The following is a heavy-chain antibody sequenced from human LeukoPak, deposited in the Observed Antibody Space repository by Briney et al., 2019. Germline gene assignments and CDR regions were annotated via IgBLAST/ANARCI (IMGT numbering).Heavy chain of an antibody. V-gene: IGHV3-23*01. CDR2: ISGSGGSI. D-gene: IGHD3-16*01. J-gene: IGHJ6*02. CDR1: GFTFSSYG. CDR3: AKHMGESEYYGMDV. Sequence: GGSLRLSCAASGFTFSSYGMSWVRQAPGKGLEWVSTISGSGGSIHYADSVKGRFTISRDNSKNTLYLQMNSLRAEDTAVYSCAKHMGESEYYGMDVWGQGTTVTVSS.